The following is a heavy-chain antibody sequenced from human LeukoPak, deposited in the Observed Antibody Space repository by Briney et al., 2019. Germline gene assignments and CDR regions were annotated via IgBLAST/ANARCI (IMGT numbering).Heavy chain of an antibody. V-gene: IGHV3-7*01. Sequence: GGSLRLSCAASGFTFSSFWMSWVRQAPGEGLEWVANINQDGSEKFFADSVKGRFTISRDNAKNSLYLQMNSPRAEDTAVYYCAREMASDFDYWGRGTLVTVSS. CDR2: INQDGSEK. D-gene: IGHD5-24*01. CDR1: GFTFSSFW. CDR3: AREMASDFDY. J-gene: IGHJ4*02.